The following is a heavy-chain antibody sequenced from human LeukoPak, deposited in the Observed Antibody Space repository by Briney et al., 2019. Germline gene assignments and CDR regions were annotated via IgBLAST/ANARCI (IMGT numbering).Heavy chain of an antibody. CDR3: ARGNDYSNPFDY. CDR2: ISSNGGST. D-gene: IGHD4-11*01. V-gene: IGHV3-64*01. J-gene: IGHJ4*02. CDR1: GFTFSSYA. Sequence: GGSLRLSCAASGFTFSSYAMHWVRQAPGKGLEYVSAISSNGGSTYYANSVKGRFTISRDNSKNTLYLQMGSLRAEDMAVYYCARGNDYSNPFDYWGQGTLVTVSS.